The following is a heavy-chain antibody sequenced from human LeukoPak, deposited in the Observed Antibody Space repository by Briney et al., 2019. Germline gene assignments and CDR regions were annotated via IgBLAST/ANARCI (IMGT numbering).Heavy chain of an antibody. V-gene: IGHV4-34*01. J-gene: IGHJ3*02. D-gene: IGHD3-10*01. CDR2: INHSGST. CDR3: ARENREGDAFDI. CDR1: GGSFSGYY. Sequence: PSETLSLTCAVYGGSFSGYYWSWIRQPPGKGLEWIGEINHSGSTNYNPSLKSRVTISVDTSKNQFSLKLSSVTAADTAVYYCARENREGDAFDIWGQGTMVTLSS.